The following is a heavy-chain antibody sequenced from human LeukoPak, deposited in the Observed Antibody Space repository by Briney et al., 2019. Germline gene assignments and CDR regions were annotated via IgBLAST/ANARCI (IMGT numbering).Heavy chain of an antibody. J-gene: IGHJ6*03. CDR1: GFTFSSYW. Sequence: PGGSLRLSCAASGFTFSSYWMHWVRQAPGKGLVWVSRINSDGSSTSYADSVKGRFTISRDNAKNTLYLQMNSLRAEDTAVYYCARDDSSSSWYYYYYYMDVWGKGTTVTVSS. V-gene: IGHV3-74*01. CDR3: ARDDSSSSWYYYYYYMDV. D-gene: IGHD6-13*01. CDR2: INSDGSST.